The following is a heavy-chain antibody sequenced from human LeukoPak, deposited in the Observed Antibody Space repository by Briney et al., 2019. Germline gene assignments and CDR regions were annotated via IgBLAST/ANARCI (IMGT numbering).Heavy chain of an antibody. V-gene: IGHV4-38-2*02. Sequence: SETLSLTCTVSGYSISSGYYWGWIRQPPGKGLEWIGSIYYSGSTYYNPSLKSRVTISVDTSKNQFSLKLSSVTAADTAVYYCARVAPMVRGVIAGRGFDYWGQGTLVTVSS. CDR2: IYYSGST. CDR3: ARVAPMVRGVIAGRGFDY. CDR1: GYSISSGYY. J-gene: IGHJ4*02. D-gene: IGHD3-10*01.